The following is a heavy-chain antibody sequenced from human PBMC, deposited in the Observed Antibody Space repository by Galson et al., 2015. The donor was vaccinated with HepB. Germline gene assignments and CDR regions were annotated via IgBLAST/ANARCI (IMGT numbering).Heavy chain of an antibody. CDR2: LSGSDHST. CDR1: GFTFSNYA. Sequence: SLRLSCAASGFTFSNYAMSWVRQAPGKGLEWVPGLSGSDHSTHYADSVKGRFTISRDNSKNTLYLQMNSLRAEDTAVYYCARGLWACYYWGQGTLVTVSS. V-gene: IGHV3-23*01. D-gene: IGHD3-16*01. J-gene: IGHJ4*02. CDR3: ARGLWACYY.